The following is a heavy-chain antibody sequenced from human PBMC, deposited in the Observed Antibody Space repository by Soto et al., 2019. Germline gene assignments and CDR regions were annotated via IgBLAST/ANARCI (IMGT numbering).Heavy chain of an antibody. CDR1: GGSISSGTYY. D-gene: IGHD4-17*01. J-gene: IGHJ4*02. Sequence: QVQLQESGPGLVKPSQTLSLTCTVSGGSISSGTYYWNSIRQHPGKGLEWIGYISYSGGTYYNPSLKSRLTISIDTSKNQFSLKLSSVTAADTAVYHCARGGNYGDPIDYWGQGTLVTVSS. CDR2: ISYSGGT. CDR3: ARGGNYGDPIDY. V-gene: IGHV4-31*03.